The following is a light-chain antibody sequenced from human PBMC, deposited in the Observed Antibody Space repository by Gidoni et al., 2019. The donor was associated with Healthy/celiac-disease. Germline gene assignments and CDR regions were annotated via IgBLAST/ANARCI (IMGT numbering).Light chain of an antibody. Sequence: SYELTQPPSVSVPPGQTASITCSGVKLGDKYACWYQQKPGQSPVLVIYQDSKRPSGIPERFSGSNSGNTATLTISGTQAMDEADYYCQAWDSSTVVFGGGTKLTVL. CDR2: QDS. CDR1: KLGDKY. V-gene: IGLV3-1*01. J-gene: IGLJ2*01. CDR3: QAWDSSTVV.